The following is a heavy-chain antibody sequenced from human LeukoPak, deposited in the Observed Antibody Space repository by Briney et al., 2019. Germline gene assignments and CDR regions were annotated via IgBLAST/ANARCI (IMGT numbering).Heavy chain of an antibody. Sequence: KPSETLSLTCTVSGGSISSSSYYWGWIRQPPGKGLEWIGSIYYSGSTYYNPSLKSRVTISVDTSKNQFSLKLSSVTAADTAVYYCARHFDGQYSGYDLWGQGTLVTVSS. CDR3: ARHFDGQYSGYDL. CDR1: GGSISSSSYY. D-gene: IGHD5-12*01. J-gene: IGHJ4*02. V-gene: IGHV4-39*01. CDR2: IYYSGST.